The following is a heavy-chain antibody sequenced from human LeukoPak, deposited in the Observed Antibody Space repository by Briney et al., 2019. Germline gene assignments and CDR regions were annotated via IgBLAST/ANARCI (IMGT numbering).Heavy chain of an antibody. Sequence: SETLSLTCTVSGGSISSSSYYWGWIRQPPGKGLEWIGSIYYSGSTYYNPSLKSRVTISVDTSKNQFSLKLSSVTAADTAVYYCARLHSSSDRRYFDYWGQGTLVTVSS. CDR2: IYYSGST. V-gene: IGHV4-39*01. J-gene: IGHJ4*02. CDR3: ARLHSSSDRRYFDY. D-gene: IGHD6-6*01. CDR1: GGSISSSSYY.